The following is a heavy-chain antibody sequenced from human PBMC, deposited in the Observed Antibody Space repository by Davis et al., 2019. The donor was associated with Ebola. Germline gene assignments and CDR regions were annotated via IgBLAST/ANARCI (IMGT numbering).Heavy chain of an antibody. CDR3: ANGDDFDY. J-gene: IGHJ4*02. CDR1: GFTFSSYG. Sequence: GESLKISCAASGFTFSSYGMHWVRQAPGKGLEWVAFIRYDGNEKYYADSVKGRFAISRDNSKNTLYLQMNSLRAEDTAVYYCANGDDFDYWGQGTLVTVSS. D-gene: IGHD4-17*01. CDR2: IRYDGNEK. V-gene: IGHV3-30*02.